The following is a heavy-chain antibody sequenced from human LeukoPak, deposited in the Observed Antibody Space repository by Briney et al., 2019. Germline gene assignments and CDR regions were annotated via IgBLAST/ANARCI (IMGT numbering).Heavy chain of an antibody. CDR2: MNPNSGNT. D-gene: IGHD3-16*01. J-gene: IGHJ6*02. V-gene: IGHV1-8*01. CDR3: ARAMIHVRAYYYGMDV. CDR1: GYTFTSYD. Sequence: SLKLSCKASGYTFTSYDINWVRHATGQGLEWMGWMNPNSGNTGYAQKFQGRVTMTRNTSISTAYMELSSLRSEDTAVYYCARAMIHVRAYYYGMDVWGQGTTVTVSS.